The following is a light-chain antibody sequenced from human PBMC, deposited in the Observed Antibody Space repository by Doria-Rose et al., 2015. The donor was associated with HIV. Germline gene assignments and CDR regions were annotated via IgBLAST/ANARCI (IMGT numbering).Light chain of an antibody. Sequence: SVLIQPASVSGSPGQSITISCTGTTSDIGGYNYVSWYQQRPGGAPKLMIYDVNERPSGVSERFSGSKSGNTASLTISGLQAEDEADYYCSSYTSSTTLIFGGGTKLTVL. J-gene: IGLJ2*01. CDR1: TSDIGGYNY. CDR3: SSYTSSTTLI. V-gene: IGLV2-14*03. CDR2: DVN.